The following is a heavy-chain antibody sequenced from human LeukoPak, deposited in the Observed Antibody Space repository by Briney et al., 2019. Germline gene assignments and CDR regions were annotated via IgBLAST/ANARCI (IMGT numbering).Heavy chain of an antibody. CDR1: GYTFTTYY. D-gene: IGHD5-12*01. CDR2: VDPSGGST. Sequence: ASVKVSCKASGYTFTTYYMHWVRQAPGQGLEWMGIVDPSGGSTSYPQKFQGRVTMTRDTSITTAYLDLSSLRSDDTAVYYCARDVDYSGYVVLWGQGTLVTVSS. CDR3: ARDVDYSGYVVL. V-gene: IGHV1-46*01. J-gene: IGHJ4*02.